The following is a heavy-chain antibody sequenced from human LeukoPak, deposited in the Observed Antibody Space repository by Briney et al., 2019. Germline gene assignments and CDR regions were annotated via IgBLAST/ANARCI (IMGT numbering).Heavy chain of an antibody. V-gene: IGHV1-18*01. CDR2: ISAYNGNT. D-gene: IGHD3-22*01. Sequence: GASVKVSCKASGYTFTSYGIGWVRQAPGQGLEWMGWISAYNGNTNYAQKLQGRVIMTTDTSTSTAYMELRGLRSDDTAVYYCARDPTNPYYYDSSGYYYFDYWGQGTLVTVSS. CDR3: ARDPTNPYYYDSSGYYYFDY. J-gene: IGHJ4*02. CDR1: GYTFTSYG.